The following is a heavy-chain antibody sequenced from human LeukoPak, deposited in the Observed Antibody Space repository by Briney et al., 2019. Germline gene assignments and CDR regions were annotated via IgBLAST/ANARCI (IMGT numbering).Heavy chain of an antibody. CDR3: AREWATRSAFDI. J-gene: IGHJ3*02. Sequence: ASVKVSCXASGYTFTGYYMHWVRQAPGQGLEWMGRINPNSGGTNYAQKFQGRVTMTRDTSISTAYMELSRLRSDDTAVYYCAREWATRSAFDIWGQGTMVTVSS. D-gene: IGHD2-15*01. CDR1: GYTFTGYY. V-gene: IGHV1-2*06. CDR2: INPNSGGT.